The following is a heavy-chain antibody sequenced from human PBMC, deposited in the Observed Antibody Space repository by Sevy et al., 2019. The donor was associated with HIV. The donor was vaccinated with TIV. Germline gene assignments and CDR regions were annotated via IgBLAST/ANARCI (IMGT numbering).Heavy chain of an antibody. CDR2: IDHSGST. J-gene: IGHJ5*02. CDR1: GGSFSGYY. V-gene: IGHV4-34*01. D-gene: IGHD3-3*01. Sequence: WETLSLTCAVYGGSFSGYYWSWIRQPPGKGLEWIGEIDHSGSTNYNPSLKSRVTISVDTSKNQFSLKLSSVTAADTAVYYCARVRFWSGYTPFWFDPWGQGTLVTVSS. CDR3: ARVRFWSGYTPFWFDP.